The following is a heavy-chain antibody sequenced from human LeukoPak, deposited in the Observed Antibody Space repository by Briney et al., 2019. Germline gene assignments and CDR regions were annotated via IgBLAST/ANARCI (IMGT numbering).Heavy chain of an antibody. V-gene: IGHV3-33*01. Sequence: PGGSLRLSCAASGFTFSSYGMHWVRQAPGKGLEWVAVIWYDGSNKYYADSVKGRFTISRDNSKNTLYLQMNSLRAEDTAVYYCARDNDYSSSWTDYWGQGTLVTVSS. CDR1: GFTFSSYG. CDR3: ARDNDYSSSWTDY. D-gene: IGHD6-13*01. CDR2: IWYDGSNK. J-gene: IGHJ4*02.